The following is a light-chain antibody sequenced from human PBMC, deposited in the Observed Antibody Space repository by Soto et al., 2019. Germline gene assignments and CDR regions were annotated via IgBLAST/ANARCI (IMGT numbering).Light chain of an antibody. CDR3: SSYSSNSTVV. CDR2: NVS. CDR1: SSDVGGYNY. Sequence: QSALTQPASVSGSPGQSITISCIGTSSDVGGYNYVSWYQQHPDKAPKLVIYNVSNRPSGVSDRFSGSKSGNTASLIISGLPGEDEAYFFFSSYSSNSTVVFGGGTKVTVL. V-gene: IGLV2-14*01. J-gene: IGLJ2*01.